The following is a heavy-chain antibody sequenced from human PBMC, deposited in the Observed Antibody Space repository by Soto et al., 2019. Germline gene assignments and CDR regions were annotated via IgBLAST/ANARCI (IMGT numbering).Heavy chain of an antibody. J-gene: IGHJ6*02. CDR3: ARLFDFAILPPGYGLDV. D-gene: IGHD3-3*01. V-gene: IGHV1-69*06. CDR1: EHTFNNFG. Sequence: QLQVVQSGAELKKPGSSVKVSSKAAEHTFNNFGVAWVRQAPGQGLEWMGGVSPLSGTPKIAQIFQGRVTITADTSANTVYMELDRLTSEDTAVYYCARLFDFAILPPGYGLDVWGQGATVTVTS. CDR2: VSPLSGTP.